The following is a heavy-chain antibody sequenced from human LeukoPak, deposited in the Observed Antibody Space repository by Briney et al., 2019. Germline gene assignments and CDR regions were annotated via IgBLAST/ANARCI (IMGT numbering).Heavy chain of an antibody. D-gene: IGHD2-2*01. CDR2: VDPEDGET. CDR1: GYTFTDYY. Sequence: ASVKISCEVSGYTFTDYYMHWVQQAPGKGLEWMGLVDPEDGETIYAEKFQGRVTITADTSTDTAYMELSSLRSEDTAVYYCVRECSSTSCPFDYWGQGTLVTVSS. CDR3: VRECSSTSCPFDY. J-gene: IGHJ4*02. V-gene: IGHV1-69-2*01.